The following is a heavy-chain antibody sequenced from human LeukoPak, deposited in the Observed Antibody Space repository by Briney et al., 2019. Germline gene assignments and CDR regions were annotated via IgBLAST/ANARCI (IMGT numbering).Heavy chain of an antibody. J-gene: IGHJ3*02. V-gene: IGHV5-51*01. CDR3: ARDYYDSSGYSRVAFDI. D-gene: IGHD3-22*01. CDR1: GYSFTSYW. Sequence: GESLKIPCKGSGYSFTSYWIGWVRQMPGKGLEWMGILYPGDSDTRYSPSFQGQVTISADKSISTAYLQWSSLKASDTAMYYCARDYYDSSGYSRVAFDIWGQGTMVTVSS. CDR2: LYPGDSDT.